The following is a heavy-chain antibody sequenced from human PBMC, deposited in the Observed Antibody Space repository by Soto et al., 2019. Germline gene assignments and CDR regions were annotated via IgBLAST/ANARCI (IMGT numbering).Heavy chain of an antibody. Sequence: GGSLRLSCAASGFPFSSYSMNWVRQAPGKGLEWVSYISSSSSTIYYADSVKGRFTISRDNAKNSLYLQMNSLRDEDTAVYYCARDLVINGGNPLSFWFDPWGQGTLVTVSS. CDR3: ARDLVINGGNPLSFWFDP. J-gene: IGHJ5*02. CDR2: ISSSSSTI. D-gene: IGHD3-10*01. CDR1: GFPFSSYS. V-gene: IGHV3-48*02.